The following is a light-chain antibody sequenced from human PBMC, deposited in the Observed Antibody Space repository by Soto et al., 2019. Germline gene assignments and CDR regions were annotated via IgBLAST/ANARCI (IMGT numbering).Light chain of an antibody. J-gene: IGKJ1*01. CDR3: QHYNSYSEA. CDR1: QSVGNK. V-gene: IGKV3-15*01. CDR2: GAS. Sequence: EVVMTQSPATLSVSPGERATLSCRASQSVGNKLAWYQQKPGQAPRLLIYGASTRATGIPARFSGSGSGTEFTLTISSLQSADFATYYCQHYNSYSEAFGQGTKVELK.